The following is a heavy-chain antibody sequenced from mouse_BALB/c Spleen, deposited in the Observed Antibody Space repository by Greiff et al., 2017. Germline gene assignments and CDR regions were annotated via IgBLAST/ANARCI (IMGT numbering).Heavy chain of an antibody. CDR2: ISYSGST. CDR1: GYSITRDYA. Sequence: EVKLVESGPGLVKPSQSLSLTCTVTGYSITRDYAWNWIRQFPGNKLEWMGYISYSGSTSYNPSLKSRISITRDTSKNQFFLQLNSVTTEDTATYYCARKVHYYFDYWGQGTTLTVSS. V-gene: IGHV3-2*02. D-gene: IGHD2-14*01. CDR3: ARKVHYYFDY. J-gene: IGHJ2*01.